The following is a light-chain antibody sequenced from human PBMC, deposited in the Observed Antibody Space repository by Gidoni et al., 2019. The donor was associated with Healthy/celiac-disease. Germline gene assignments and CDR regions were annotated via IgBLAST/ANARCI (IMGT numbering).Light chain of an antibody. CDR1: QIIISY. J-gene: IGKJ2*01. CDR3: QQSYSTPYT. CDR2: AAS. V-gene: IGKV1-39*01. Sequence: DIQRTKSPSSLSASVGDRVTITCGASQIIISYLNWYQQQPGKAPTLLIYAASSLKSGVPSRFSGSGSGTDFTLTIISLLPPDFSTSYCQQSYSTPYTFGQGTKLEIK.